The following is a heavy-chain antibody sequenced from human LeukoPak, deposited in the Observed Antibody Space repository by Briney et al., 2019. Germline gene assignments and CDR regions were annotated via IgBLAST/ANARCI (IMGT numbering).Heavy chain of an antibody. J-gene: IGHJ4*02. D-gene: IGHD1-14*01. CDR1: GGSISSYY. V-gene: IGHV4-59*01. Sequence: SETLSLTCTVSGGSISSYYWSWIRQPPGKGLEWIGYIYYSGSTNYNPSPKSRVTISVDTSKNQFSLKLSSVTAADTAVYYCARDREDNPFDYWGQGTLVTVSS. CDR2: IYYSGST. CDR3: ARDREDNPFDY.